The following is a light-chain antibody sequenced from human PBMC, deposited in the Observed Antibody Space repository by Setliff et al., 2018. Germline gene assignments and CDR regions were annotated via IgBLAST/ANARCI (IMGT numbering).Light chain of an antibody. CDR3: ALYMGSGISL. Sequence: QPVVTQEPSFSVSPGGTVTLTCGLSSGSVSTNYYPSWYQQTPGQTPRTLIYSTNTRSSGVPDRFAGSILGNKAALTITGAQADDESDYYCALYMGSGISLFGGGTKVTVL. V-gene: IGLV8-61*01. CDR2: STN. J-gene: IGLJ3*02. CDR1: SGSVSTNYY.